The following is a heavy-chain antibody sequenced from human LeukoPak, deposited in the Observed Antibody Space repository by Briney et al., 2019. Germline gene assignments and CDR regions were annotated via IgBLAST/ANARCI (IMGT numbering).Heavy chain of an antibody. J-gene: IGHJ4*02. CDR3: AREESDDYVWGSYRYNQGPFDC. V-gene: IGHV1-18*01. D-gene: IGHD3-16*02. Sequence: ASVKVSCKASGYTFTSYGISWVRQAPGQGLEWMGWISAYNGNTNYAQKLQGRVTMTTDTSTSTAYMELRSLRSDDTAVYYCAREESDDYVWGSYRYNQGPFDCWGQGTLVTVSS. CDR1: GYTFTSYG. CDR2: ISAYNGNT.